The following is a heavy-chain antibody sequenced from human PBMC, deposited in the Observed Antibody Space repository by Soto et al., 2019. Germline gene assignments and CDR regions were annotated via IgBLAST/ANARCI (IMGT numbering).Heavy chain of an antibody. Sequence: QVQLVESGGGVVQPGRSLKLSCAASGFTFSNHAIHWVRQAPGKGLEWVAVIASDGKDKRYADSVKGRFTISRDNSKNTVYLQMNSLRGEDTAVYYCAKDGAIAAADYFFDYWRQGSLVTVSS. CDR1: GFTFSNHA. J-gene: IGHJ4*02. D-gene: IGHD6-13*01. CDR3: AKDGAIAAADYFFDY. CDR2: IASDGKDK. V-gene: IGHV3-30*18.